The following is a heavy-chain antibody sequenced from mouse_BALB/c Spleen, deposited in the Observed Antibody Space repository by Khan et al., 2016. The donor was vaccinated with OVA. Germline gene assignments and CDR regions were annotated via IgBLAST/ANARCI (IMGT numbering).Heavy chain of an antibody. V-gene: IGHV1-7*01. CDR1: GYTFTSYW. J-gene: IGHJ3*01. CDR2: INPSTGYT. D-gene: IGHD1-1*01. CDR3: ANHGSSSAWLTY. Sequence: QVQLKQSGAELAKPGASVKMSCKASGYTFTSYWMHWVQQRPGQGLEWIGYINPSTGYTEYNQRFKDKATLTADISSSTAYMQLSSLTSEESAVYEGANHGSSSAWLTYWGQGTLVTVSA.